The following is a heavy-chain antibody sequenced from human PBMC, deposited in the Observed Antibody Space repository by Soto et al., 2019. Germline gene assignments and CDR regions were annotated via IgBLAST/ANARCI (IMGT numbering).Heavy chain of an antibody. V-gene: IGHV3-30*18. CDR1: GFTFSSYG. J-gene: IGHJ4*02. Sequence: SLRLSCAASGFTFSSYGMHWVRQAPGKGLEWVAVISYDGSNKYYADSVKGRFTISRDNSKNTLYLQMNSLRAEDTAVYYCAKEAYDSSGYYDFDYWGQGTLVTVSS. CDR2: ISYDGSNK. D-gene: IGHD3-22*01. CDR3: AKEAYDSSGYYDFDY.